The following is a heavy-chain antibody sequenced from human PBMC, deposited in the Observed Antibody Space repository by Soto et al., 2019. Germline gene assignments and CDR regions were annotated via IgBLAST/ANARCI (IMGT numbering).Heavy chain of an antibody. CDR2: VYYTGST. CDR1: GDSISTFY. Sequence: ASETLSLTCTVSGDSISTFYWGWMRQSPGKELEWIGYVYYTGSTNYNPSLKSRVTISVDRSKNQFSLKLTSANAADTAVYYCARGRTVRNYADDSSDYFYFFDYWGQGTPVTVSS. D-gene: IGHD3-22*01. CDR3: ARGRTVRNYADDSSDYFYFFDY. V-gene: IGHV4-59*01. J-gene: IGHJ4*02.